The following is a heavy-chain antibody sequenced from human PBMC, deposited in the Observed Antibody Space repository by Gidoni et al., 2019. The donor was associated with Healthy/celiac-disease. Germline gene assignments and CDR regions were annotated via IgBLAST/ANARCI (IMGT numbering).Heavy chain of an antibody. CDR2: ISSSSSYI. V-gene: IGHV3-21*01. CDR1: GFTFSSYS. CDR3: ARERWELLSQPNDY. J-gene: IGHJ4*02. D-gene: IGHD1-26*01. Sequence: EVQLVESGGGLVKPGGSLRLSCAASGFTFSSYSMNWVRQAPGKGLEWVSSISSSSSYIYYAASVKGRFTISRDNAKNSLYLQMNSLRAEDTAVYYCARERWELLSQPNDYWGQGTLVTVSS.